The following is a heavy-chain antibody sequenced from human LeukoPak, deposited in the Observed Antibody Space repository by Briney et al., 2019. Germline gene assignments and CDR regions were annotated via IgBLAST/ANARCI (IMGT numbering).Heavy chain of an antibody. J-gene: IGHJ3*01. CDR1: GFTFGSYE. Sequence: GGSLRLSCVASGFTFGSYELNWVRQAPGKGLEWLSYIGRSNDNVKYAGSVRGRFTVYRDNAKDSLYLQMNSLRVEDTAVYFCAREIPATRGDAFDVWGQGTVVTVSS. V-gene: IGHV3-48*03. CDR3: AREIPATRGDAFDV. D-gene: IGHD2-2*01. CDR2: IGRSNDNV.